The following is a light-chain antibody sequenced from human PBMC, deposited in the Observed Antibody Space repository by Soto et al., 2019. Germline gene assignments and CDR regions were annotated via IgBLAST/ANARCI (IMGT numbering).Light chain of an antibody. CDR1: YSDVGAYNY. J-gene: IGLJ2*01. Sequence: QSALTQPPSASGFPGQSVTFSCAGTYSDVGAYNYVSWYQQQPGKAPKLIIFGVTARPSGVPDRFSGSKSGNTASLTVSGLQAEDEADYYCSSYAGSNHVVFGGGTKLTV. V-gene: IGLV2-8*01. CDR2: GVT. CDR3: SSYAGSNHVV.